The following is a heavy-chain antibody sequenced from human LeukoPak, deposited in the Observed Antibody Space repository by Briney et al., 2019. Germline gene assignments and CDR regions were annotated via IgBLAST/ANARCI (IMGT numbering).Heavy chain of an antibody. CDR3: AKSIRYFDWLPIDY. CDR2: ISNDGGNT. CDR1: GFTFSSYW. D-gene: IGHD3-9*01. Sequence: GGSLRLSCAASGFTFSSYWMHWVRHAPGKGLVWVSRISNDGGNTSYADSVKGRFTISRDNSKNTLYLQMNSLRAEDTAVYYCAKSIRYFDWLPIDYWGQGTLVTVSS. V-gene: IGHV3-74*01. J-gene: IGHJ4*02.